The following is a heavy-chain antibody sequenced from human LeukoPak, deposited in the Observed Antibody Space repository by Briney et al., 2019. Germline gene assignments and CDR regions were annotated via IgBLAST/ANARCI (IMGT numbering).Heavy chain of an antibody. J-gene: IGHJ4*02. CDR3: ARAYQPLGGLSLPDY. V-gene: IGHV7-4-1*02. CDR1: GYSFTTYA. D-gene: IGHD3-16*02. CDR2: INPNTGSP. Sequence: ASVKVSCKASGYSFTTYAMNWLRQAPGQGLEWMGWINPNTGSPTYAPGFTGRFVFSLDTSVSTAYLQISGLKADDTAVYYCARAYQPLGGLSLPDYWGQGTLVSVSS.